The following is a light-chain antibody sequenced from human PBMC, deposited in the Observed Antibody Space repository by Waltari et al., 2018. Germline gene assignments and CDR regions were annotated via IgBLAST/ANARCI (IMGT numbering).Light chain of an antibody. Sequence: QSALPQPASVSGSPGQAIPTPRSGTTSDTGKYNLCPWYHHPPGKAPTLIIYDVNKRPSGVSNRFSGSKSGNTAFLTISGLQSADEADYYCCSYAGSAISMFGGGTKVTVL. CDR1: TSDTGKYNL. J-gene: IGLJ3*02. CDR2: DVN. CDR3: CSYAGSAISM. V-gene: IGLV2-23*02.